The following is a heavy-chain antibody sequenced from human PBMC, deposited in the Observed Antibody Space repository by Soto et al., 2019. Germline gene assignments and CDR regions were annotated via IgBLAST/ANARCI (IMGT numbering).Heavy chain of an antibody. D-gene: IGHD3-10*01. CDR2: ISAYNGNT. CDR3: ARYYYGSGSYYTKSNYYYGMDV. J-gene: IGHJ6*02. Sequence: QVQLVQSGAEVKKPGASVKVSCKASGYTFTSYGISWVRQAPGQGLEWMGWISAYNGNTNYAQKLQGRVTMTTDTSTSTAYMELRSLRSDDTAVYYCARYYYGSGSYYTKSNYYYGMDVWGQGTTVTISS. V-gene: IGHV1-18*01. CDR1: GYTFTSYG.